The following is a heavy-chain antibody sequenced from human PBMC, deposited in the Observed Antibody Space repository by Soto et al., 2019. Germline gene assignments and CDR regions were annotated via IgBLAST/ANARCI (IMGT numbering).Heavy chain of an antibody. V-gene: IGHV3-33*01. CDR2: IWYDGSNK. Sequence: QVQLVESGGGVVQPGRSLRLSCAASGFTFSSHGMHWVRQAPGKGLEWVAVIWYDGSNKYYADSVKGRFTISRDNSKNTLYLQKDSLRAEDTAVYYCARQIVRLAAAILDYWGQGTLVTVSS. CDR1: GFTFSSHG. D-gene: IGHD2-2*01. CDR3: ARQIVRLAAAILDY. J-gene: IGHJ4*02.